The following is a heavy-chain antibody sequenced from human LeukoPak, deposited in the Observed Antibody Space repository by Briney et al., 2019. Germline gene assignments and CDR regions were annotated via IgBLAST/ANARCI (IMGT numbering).Heavy chain of an antibody. CDR2: ISAYNGNT. CDR3: GRGNVLRYFDWLPHFDY. V-gene: IGHV1-18*01. J-gene: IGHJ4*02. D-gene: IGHD3-9*01. Sequence: ASVKVSCKASGYTFTSYGISWVRQAPGQGLEWMGWISAYNGNTNYAQKLQGRVTMTTDTSTSTAYMELRSLRSDDTAVYYCGRGNVLRYFDWLPHFDYWGQGTLVTVSS. CDR1: GYTFTSYG.